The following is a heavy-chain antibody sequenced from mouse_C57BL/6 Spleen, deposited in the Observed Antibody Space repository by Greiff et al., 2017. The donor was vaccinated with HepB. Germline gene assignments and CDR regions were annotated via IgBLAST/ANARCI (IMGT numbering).Heavy chain of an antibody. J-gene: IGHJ1*03. CDR1: GYTFTSYW. V-gene: IGHV1-69*01. CDR2: IDPSDSYT. D-gene: IGHD2-5*01. CDR3: ARQGYYSNYEGYFDV. Sequence: QVQLQQPGAELVMPGASVKLSCKASGYTFTSYWMHWVKQRPGQGLEWIGEIDPSDSYTNYNQKFKGKSTLTVDKSSSTAYMQLSSLTSEDSAVYYCARQGYYSNYEGYFDVWGTGTTVTVSS.